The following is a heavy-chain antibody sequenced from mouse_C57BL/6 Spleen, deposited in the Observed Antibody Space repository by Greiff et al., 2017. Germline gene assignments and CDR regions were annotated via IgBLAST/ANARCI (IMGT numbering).Heavy chain of an antibody. CDR3: ARCSITATADY. CDR1: GYAFTNYL. CDR2: INPGSGGT. J-gene: IGHJ2*01. V-gene: IGHV1-54*01. Sequence: LQESGAELVRPGTSVKVSCKASGYAFTNYLIEWVKQRPGQGLEWIGVINPGSGGTNYNEKFKGKATLTADKSSSTAYMQLSSLTSEDSAVYFCARCSITATADYWGQGTTLTVSS. D-gene: IGHD1-2*01.